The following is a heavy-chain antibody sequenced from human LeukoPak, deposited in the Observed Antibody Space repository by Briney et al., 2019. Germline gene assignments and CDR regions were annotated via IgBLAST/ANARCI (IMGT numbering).Heavy chain of an antibody. CDR3: ASQSGSFFDY. D-gene: IGHD1-26*01. J-gene: IGHJ4*02. V-gene: IGHV4-59*01. Sequence: SETLSLTCTVSGASISSYYWSRIRQPPGKGLEWIGYIHYSGSTNYNPSLKSRVTISLDTSKNQFSLKLSSVTAADTAVYYCASQSGSFFDYWGQGSLVTVSS. CDR1: GASISSYY. CDR2: IHYSGST.